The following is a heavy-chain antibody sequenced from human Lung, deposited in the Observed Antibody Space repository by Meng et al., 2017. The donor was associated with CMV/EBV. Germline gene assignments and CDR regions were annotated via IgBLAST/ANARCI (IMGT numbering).Heavy chain of an antibody. CDR2: ISPSSSESYI. J-gene: IGHJ4*02. CDR1: GFTFSTYS. V-gene: IGHV3-21*01. Sequence: GGSXRLXCGASGFTFSTYSMNWVRQAPGKGLEWISSISPSSSESYIYYADSVKGRFTISRDNAKNSLYLQMNSLRAEDTAVYYCAKDMHSNFFPTDFDSWXQGTLITVSS. CDR3: AKDMHSNFFPTDFDS. D-gene: IGHD2-15*01.